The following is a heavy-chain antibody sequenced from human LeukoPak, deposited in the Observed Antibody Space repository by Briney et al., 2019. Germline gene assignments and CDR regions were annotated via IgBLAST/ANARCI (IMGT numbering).Heavy chain of an antibody. Sequence: GGSLRLSCAASGFTFSSYSMNWVRQAPGKGLEWVSYISSSSSTIYYADSVKGRFTISRDNAKNTLYLQMNSLRAEDTAVYFCARGKFSTNWTFDLWGRGTRVTVSS. V-gene: IGHV3-48*04. CDR1: GFTFSSYS. CDR2: ISSSSSTI. D-gene: IGHD3-3*02. CDR3: ARGKFSTNWTFDL. J-gene: IGHJ2*01.